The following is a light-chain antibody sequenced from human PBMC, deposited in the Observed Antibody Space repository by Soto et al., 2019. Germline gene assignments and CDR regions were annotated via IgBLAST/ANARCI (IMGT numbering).Light chain of an antibody. CDR1: SSDIGAFTS. V-gene: IGLV2-14*03. J-gene: IGLJ2*01. CDR3: SSYSRTTTLVV. CDR2: DII. Sequence: QSALTQPASVSGSPGQSITISCTGTSSDIGAFTSVSWYQQHPGKAPKLIIYDIIHRPSGVSDRFPGSKSVNTASLTVSGLQPEDEANYYCSSYSRTTTLVVFGGGTQLTVL.